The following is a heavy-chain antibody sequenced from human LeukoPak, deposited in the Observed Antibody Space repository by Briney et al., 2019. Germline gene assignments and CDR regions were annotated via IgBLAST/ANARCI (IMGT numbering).Heavy chain of an antibody. D-gene: IGHD2-2*01. CDR2: ISVSGGST. J-gene: IGHJ4*02. Sequence: GGSLRLSCAASGFTLSNFAMTCVRQAPGTGLEWVSVISVSGGSTYYADSVKGRFTFSRDNSKNTLYLQMDSLRAEDTAVYFCAKQSAGSSTWYSLHFDYWGQGTLVTVSS. CDR3: AKQSAGSSTWYSLHFDY. CDR1: GFTLSNFA. V-gene: IGHV3-23*01.